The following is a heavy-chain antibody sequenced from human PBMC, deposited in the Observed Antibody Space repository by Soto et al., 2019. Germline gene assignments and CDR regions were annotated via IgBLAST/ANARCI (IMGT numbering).Heavy chain of an antibody. CDR1: GGTFSRHA. J-gene: IGHJ4*02. Sequence: QVQLVQSGAEVKKPGSSVKVSCKASGGTFSRHAINWVRQAPGHGLQWMGGIVPLFGTANYAQKFQGRVTITADESTSTAHMELRSLRSEDTAVYYCARLLTITGTTEPYDYWGQGTLVTVSS. CDR3: ARLLTITGTTEPYDY. D-gene: IGHD1-7*01. CDR2: IVPLFGTA. V-gene: IGHV1-69*01.